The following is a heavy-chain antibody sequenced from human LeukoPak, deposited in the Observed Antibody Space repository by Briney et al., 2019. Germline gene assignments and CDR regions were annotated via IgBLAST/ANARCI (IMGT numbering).Heavy chain of an antibody. J-gene: IGHJ5*02. V-gene: IGHV4-39*07. Sequence: SETLSLTCTVSGGSISSSSYYWGWIRQPPGKGLEWIGSIYYSGSAYYNPSLKSRVTISVDTSKNQFSLKLSSVTAADTAVYYCARAYSSSWYFNWFDPWGQGTLVTVSS. CDR1: GGSISSSSYY. D-gene: IGHD6-13*01. CDR3: ARAYSSSWYFNWFDP. CDR2: IYYSGSA.